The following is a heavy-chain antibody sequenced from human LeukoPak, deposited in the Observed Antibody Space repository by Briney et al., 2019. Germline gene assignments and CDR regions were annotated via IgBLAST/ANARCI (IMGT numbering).Heavy chain of an antibody. CDR1: GFTFSSYS. D-gene: IGHD6-6*01. CDR2: ISSSSYI. CDR3: ARGKSSSVGNWFDP. J-gene: IGHJ5*02. Sequence: GGSLRLSCAASGFTFSSYSMNWVRQAPGKGLEWVTSISSSSYIYYADSVKGRFTISRDNAKNSLYLQMNSLRAEDTAVYYCARGKSSSVGNWFDPWGQGTLVTVSS. V-gene: IGHV3-21*01.